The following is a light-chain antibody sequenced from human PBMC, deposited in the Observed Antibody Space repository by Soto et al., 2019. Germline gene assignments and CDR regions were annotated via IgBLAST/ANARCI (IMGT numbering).Light chain of an antibody. CDR2: SNN. J-gene: IGLJ1*01. Sequence: QSVLTQPPSASGTPGQRVTISCSGSSSNIGSNPVNWYQHLPGTAPKLLIYSNNQRPSGGPDRFSGSKSGTSASLAISGLQSEDESDYYCAAWNDSFNIYVLETGTKVTGL. CDR1: SSNIGSNP. V-gene: IGLV1-44*01. CDR3: AAWNDSFNIYV.